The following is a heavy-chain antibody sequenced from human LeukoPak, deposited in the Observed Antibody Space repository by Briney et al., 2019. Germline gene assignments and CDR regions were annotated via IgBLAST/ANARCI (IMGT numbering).Heavy chain of an antibody. V-gene: IGHV3-20*04. D-gene: IGHD1-26*01. CDR3: ARASGSYYKEGDY. CDR2: INWNGGST. J-gene: IGHJ4*02. CDR1: GFTFDDYG. Sequence: GGSLRLSCAASGFTFDDYGMSWVRQAPGKGLEWVSGINWNGGSTGYADSVKGRFTISRDNAKNYLYLQTNSLRAEDTALHYCARASGSYYKEGDYWGQGTLVTVSS.